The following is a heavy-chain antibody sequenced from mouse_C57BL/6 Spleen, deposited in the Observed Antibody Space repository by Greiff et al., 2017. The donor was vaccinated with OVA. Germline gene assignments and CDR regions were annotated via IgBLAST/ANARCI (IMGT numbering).Heavy chain of an antibody. Sequence: EVQLQESGPVLVKPGASVKMSCKASGYTFTDYYMNWVKQSHGKSLEWIGVINPYNGGTSYNQKFKGKATLTVDKSSSTAYMELNSLTSEDSAVYYCARFHYYGSSYDYAMDYWGQGTSVTVSS. CDR2: INPYNGGT. V-gene: IGHV1-19*01. J-gene: IGHJ4*01. CDR3: ARFHYYGSSYDYAMDY. CDR1: GYTFTDYY. D-gene: IGHD1-1*01.